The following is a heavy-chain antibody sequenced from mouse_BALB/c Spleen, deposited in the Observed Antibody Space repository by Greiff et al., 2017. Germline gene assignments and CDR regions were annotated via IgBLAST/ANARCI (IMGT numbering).Heavy chain of an antibody. Sequence: EVKLMESGGGLVQPGGSRKLSCAASGFTFSSFGMHWVRQAPEKGLEWVAYISSGSSTIYYADTVKGRFTISRDNPKNTLFLQMTSLRSEDTAMYYCARSLTGTSGFAYWGQGTLVTVSA. V-gene: IGHV5-17*02. D-gene: IGHD4-1*01. CDR3: ARSLTGTSGFAY. J-gene: IGHJ3*01. CDR1: GFTFSSFG. CDR2: ISSGSSTI.